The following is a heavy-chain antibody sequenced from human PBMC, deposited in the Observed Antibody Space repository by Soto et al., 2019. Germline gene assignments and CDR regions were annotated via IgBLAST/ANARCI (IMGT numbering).Heavy chain of an antibody. V-gene: IGHV3-23*01. D-gene: IGHD2-8*01. CDR3: ARYCTNGVCYKAAFDI. J-gene: IGHJ3*02. CDR2: ISGSGGST. Sequence: GGSLRLSCAASGFTFSSYAMSWVRQAPGKGLEWVSAISGSGGSTYYADSVKGRFTISRDNSKNTLYLQMNSLRAEDTAVYYCARYCTNGVCYKAAFDIWGQGTMVTVSS. CDR1: GFTFSSYA.